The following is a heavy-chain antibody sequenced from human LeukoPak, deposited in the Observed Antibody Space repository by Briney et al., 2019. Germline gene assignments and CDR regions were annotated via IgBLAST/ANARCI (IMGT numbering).Heavy chain of an antibody. CDR1: GFTFDDYA. CDR3: AKESGRHGIGIFAYFQY. CDR2: ISWNSGSI. D-gene: IGHD1-26*01. Sequence: PGGSLRLSCAASGFTFDDYAMHWVRQAPGKGLEWVSGISWNSGSIGYADSVKGRFTISRDNAKNSLYLQMNSLRAEDTAVYYCAKESGRHGIGIFAYFQYWGQGTLVTVSS. V-gene: IGHV3-9*01. J-gene: IGHJ4*02.